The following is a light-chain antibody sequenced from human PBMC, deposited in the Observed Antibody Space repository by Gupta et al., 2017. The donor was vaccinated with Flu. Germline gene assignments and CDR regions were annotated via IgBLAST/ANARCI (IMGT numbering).Light chain of an antibody. CDR1: QNVRNN. V-gene: IGKV3-15*01. Sequence: EIVVTQSLAPVYGSPGERATLSCRASQNVRNNYLAWYQQKPGRAPRLLMLGVSTRATGIPARFSGSGSGTEFTLTISRLQSEDFAVYYCQHYSSLPLTFGGGTKVVIK. CDR3: QHYSSLPLT. CDR2: GVS. J-gene: IGKJ4*01.